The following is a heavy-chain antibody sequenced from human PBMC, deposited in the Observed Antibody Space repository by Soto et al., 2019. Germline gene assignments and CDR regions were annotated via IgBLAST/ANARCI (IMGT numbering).Heavy chain of an antibody. CDR3: AKDKSHRMYSDFDY. J-gene: IGHJ4*02. V-gene: IGHV3-9*01. CDR1: GFTFDDYA. Sequence: EVQLVESGGGLVQPGRSLRLSCAASGFTFDDYAMHWVRQAPGKGLEWVSGISWNSGSIGYADSVKGRFTISRDNAKNSLYLQMNSLRAEDTALYYCAKDKSHRMYSDFDYWGQGTLVTVSS. D-gene: IGHD6-13*01. CDR2: ISWNSGSI.